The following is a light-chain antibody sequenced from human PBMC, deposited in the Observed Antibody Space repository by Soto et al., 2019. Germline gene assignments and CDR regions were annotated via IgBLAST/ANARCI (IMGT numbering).Light chain of an antibody. Sequence: EIVLTQSPGTLSLSPGERATLSCRASQSVSSNYLAWYQQKSGQAPRLLIYGASNRAAGIPDRFSGSGSGTDFTLTIRGLEPEDFAVYYCQQYGSPPYTFGQGTKLEI. CDR1: QSVSSNY. CDR3: QQYGSPPYT. CDR2: GAS. V-gene: IGKV3-20*01. J-gene: IGKJ2*01.